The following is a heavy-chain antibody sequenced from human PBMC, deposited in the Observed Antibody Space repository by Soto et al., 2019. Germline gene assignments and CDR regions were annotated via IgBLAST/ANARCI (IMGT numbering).Heavy chain of an antibody. J-gene: IGHJ6*02. Sequence: GASVKVSCKASGGTFSSYAISWVRQAPGQGLEWMGGIIPIFGTANYAQKFQGRVTITADESTSTAYMELNSLRAEDTAVYYCASSTYYDILTGWGGMDVWGQGTTVTVSS. CDR3: ASSTYYDILTGWGGMDV. CDR2: IIPIFGTA. V-gene: IGHV1-69*13. CDR1: GGTFSSYA. D-gene: IGHD3-9*01.